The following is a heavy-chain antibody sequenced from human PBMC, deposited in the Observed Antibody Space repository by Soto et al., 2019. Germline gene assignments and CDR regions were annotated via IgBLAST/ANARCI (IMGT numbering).Heavy chain of an antibody. V-gene: IGHV5-51*01. CDR1: GYSFSDYW. CDR3: ARRALENYYYAMDV. D-gene: IGHD3-3*01. Sequence: PGESLKISCKGSGYSFSDYWIGWVRQMPGKGLEWMGIIYPGDSDTRYSPSFQGQVTISADKSISTTYLQWSSLKASDTAMYYCARRALENYYYAMDVWGQGTTVTVSS. J-gene: IGHJ6*02. CDR2: IYPGDSDT.